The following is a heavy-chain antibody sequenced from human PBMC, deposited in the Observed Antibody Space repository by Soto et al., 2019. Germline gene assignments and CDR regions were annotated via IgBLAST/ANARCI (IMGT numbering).Heavy chain of an antibody. CDR3: ARGGGLLWFGDRGAFDI. J-gene: IGHJ3*02. V-gene: IGHV4-59*01. CDR2: IYYSGST. CDR1: GGSISSYY. D-gene: IGHD3-10*01. Sequence: SETLSLTCTVSGGSISSYYWSWTRQPPGKGLEWIGYIYYSGSTNYNPSLKSRVSISVDTSKNQFSLKLSSVTAADTAVYYCARGGGLLWFGDRGAFDIWGQGTMVTVSS.